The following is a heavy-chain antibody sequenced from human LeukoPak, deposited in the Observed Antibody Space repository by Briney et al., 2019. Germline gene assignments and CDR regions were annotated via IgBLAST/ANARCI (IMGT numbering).Heavy chain of an antibody. J-gene: IGHJ4*02. D-gene: IGHD3-10*01. Sequence: GGSLRLSCAATGFTLSTYWMSWVRQAPGKGLEWVANIKQDGSEKYYVDSVKGRFTISRDNAKNPLYLQMNSLRAEDTAVYYCARDYYGSGSHDYWGQGTLVTVSS. V-gene: IGHV3-7*01. CDR3: ARDYYGSGSHDY. CDR2: IKQDGSEK. CDR1: GFTLSTYW.